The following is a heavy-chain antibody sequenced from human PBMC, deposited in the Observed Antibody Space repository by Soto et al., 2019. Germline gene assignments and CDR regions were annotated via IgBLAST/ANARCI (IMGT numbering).Heavy chain of an antibody. CDR1: GFSLSTTGVG. J-gene: IGHJ5*02. Sequence: QITLKESGPTLVRPTQTLTLTCTFSGFSLSTTGVGVGWIRQPPGQALEWLALIYWDDDKRYSPSLKSRLTINKDTAKNEVILTTTNMDPVDTARYYCAQRLPHYGLGRERGTWFDPWGQGTLVTVSS. CDR3: AQRLPHYGLGRERGTWFDP. V-gene: IGHV2-5*02. D-gene: IGHD3-10*01. CDR2: IYWDDDK.